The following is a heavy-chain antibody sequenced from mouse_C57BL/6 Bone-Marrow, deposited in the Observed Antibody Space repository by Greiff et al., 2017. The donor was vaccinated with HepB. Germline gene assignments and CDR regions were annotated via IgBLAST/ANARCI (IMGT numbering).Heavy chain of an antibody. J-gene: IGHJ3*01. CDR1: GYSITSGYY. D-gene: IGHD2-4*01. CDR3: ARAVYDYSFAY. Sequence: EVKLMESGPGLVKPSQSLSLTCSVTGYSITSGYYWYWIRQFPGNKLEWMGYISYDGSNNYNPSLKNRISITRDTAKNQLFLKLNSVTTEATATYYCARAVYDYSFAYWGQGTLGTVSA. CDR2: ISYDGSN. V-gene: IGHV3-6*01.